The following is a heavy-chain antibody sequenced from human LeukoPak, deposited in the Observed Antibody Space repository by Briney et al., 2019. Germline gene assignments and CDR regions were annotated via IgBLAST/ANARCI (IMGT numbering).Heavy chain of an antibody. CDR2: ISAYNGNT. CDR3: ALTSYYYGSGSYFGPDY. Sequence: ASVKVSCKASGYTFTSYGISWVRQAPGQGLEWMGWISAYNGNTNYAQKLQGRVTMTTDTSTSTAYMELRSLRSDDTAVYYCALTSYYYGSGSYFGPDYWGQGTLVTVSS. CDR1: GYTFTSYG. D-gene: IGHD3-10*01. V-gene: IGHV1-18*01. J-gene: IGHJ4*02.